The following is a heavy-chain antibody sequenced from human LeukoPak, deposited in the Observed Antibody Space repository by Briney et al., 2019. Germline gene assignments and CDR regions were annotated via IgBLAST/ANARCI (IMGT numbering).Heavy chain of an antibody. J-gene: IGHJ4*02. CDR3: TRSVRNGHIDY. V-gene: IGHV1-46*01. CDR2: INPSGGST. D-gene: IGHD2-21*01. CDR1: GDTFISYY. Sequence: ASVKVSCKASGDTFISYYMHWVRQAPGQGLEWMGIINPSGGSTSYAQKFQGRVTMTRSTSISTAYMELSSLRFEDTAVYYCTRSVRNGHIDYWGQGTLVTVSS.